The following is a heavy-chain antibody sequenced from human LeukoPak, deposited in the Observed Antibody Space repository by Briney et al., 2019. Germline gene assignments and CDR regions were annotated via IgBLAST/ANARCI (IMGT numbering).Heavy chain of an antibody. V-gene: IGHV4-4*07. Sequence: NPSETLSLTCAVYGGSFSGYYWSWIRQPAGKGLEWIGRIYTSGSTNYNPSLKSRVTMSVDTSKNQFSLKLSSVTAADTAVYYCARELYYYDSSGFDYWGQGTLVTVSS. CDR1: GGSFSGYY. CDR3: ARELYYYDSSGFDY. D-gene: IGHD3-22*01. CDR2: IYTSGST. J-gene: IGHJ4*02.